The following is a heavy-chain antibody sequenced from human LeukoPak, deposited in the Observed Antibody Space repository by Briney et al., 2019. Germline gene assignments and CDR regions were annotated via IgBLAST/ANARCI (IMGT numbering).Heavy chain of an antibody. CDR1: GFTFSKYW. V-gene: IGHV3-7*01. CDR3: ARDLFYDYVWGTFDY. CDR2: IKTDGSQK. J-gene: IGHJ4*02. Sequence: GGSLRLSCAASGFTFSKYWMTWVRQAPGKGLEWVATIKTDGSQKYYVDSVKGRFSISRDNAKNSLYLQMNSLRAEDTAVYYCARDLFYDYVWGTFDYWGQGTLVTVSS. D-gene: IGHD3-16*01.